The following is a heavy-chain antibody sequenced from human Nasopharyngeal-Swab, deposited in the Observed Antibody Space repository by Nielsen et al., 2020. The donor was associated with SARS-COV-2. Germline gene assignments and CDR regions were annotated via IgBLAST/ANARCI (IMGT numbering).Heavy chain of an antibody. CDR3: AKGPDLYYYGMDV. Sequence: LKISCAASGFTFSSYAMHWVRQAPGKGLEWVAVISCDGSNKYYADSVKGRFTISRDNAKNSLYLQMNSLRAEDTAVHYWAKGPDLYYYGMDVWGQGTTVTVSS. D-gene: IGHD2-2*01. CDR2: ISCDGSNK. CDR1: GFTFSSYA. V-gene: IGHV3-30*04. J-gene: IGHJ6*02.